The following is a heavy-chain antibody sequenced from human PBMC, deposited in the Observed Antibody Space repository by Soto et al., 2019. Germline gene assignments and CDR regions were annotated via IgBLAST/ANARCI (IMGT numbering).Heavy chain of an antibody. J-gene: IGHJ4*03. Sequence: LRLSCAVSGFTFSSSEMYWVPQAPVKGLEWISYIHPSGQPIFYADSVKGRFTISRDNANNSLFLHMNSLRAEDTAVYYCERRASLWRQGILVTVS. V-gene: IGHV3-48*03. D-gene: IGHD1-26*01. CDR1: GFTFSSSE. CDR3: ERRASL. CDR2: IHPSGQPI.